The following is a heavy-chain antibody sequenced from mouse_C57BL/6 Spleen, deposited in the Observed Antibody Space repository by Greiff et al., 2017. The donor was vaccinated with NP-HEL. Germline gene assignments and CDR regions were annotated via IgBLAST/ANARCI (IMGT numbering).Heavy chain of an antibody. Sequence: VKLMESGPGLVAPSQSLSLTCTVSGFSLTSYGVHWVRQPPGQGLEWLVVIWSDGSTTYNSALKSRLSISKDNSKSQVFLKMNSLQAEDTAMYYCARHGGLLWAMDYWGQGTSVTVSS. D-gene: IGHD2-10*01. CDR3: ARHGGLLWAMDY. CDR2: IWSDGST. V-gene: IGHV2-6-1*01. CDR1: GFSLTSYG. J-gene: IGHJ4*01.